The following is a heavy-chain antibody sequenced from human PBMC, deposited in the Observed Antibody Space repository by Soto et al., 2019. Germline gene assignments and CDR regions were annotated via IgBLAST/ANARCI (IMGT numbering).Heavy chain of an antibody. V-gene: IGHV1-69*01. CDR3: ARGFMYYYDSSGYYYLYYYYYGMDV. D-gene: IGHD3-22*01. Sequence: QVQLVQSGAEVKKPGSSVKVSCKASGGTFSSYAISWVRQAPGQGLEWMGGIIPIFGTANYAQKFQGRVTITADESTSTAYMELSSLRSEDTAVYYCARGFMYYYDSSGYYYLYYYYYGMDVWGQGTTVTVSS. CDR1: GGTFSSYA. CDR2: IIPIFGTA. J-gene: IGHJ6*02.